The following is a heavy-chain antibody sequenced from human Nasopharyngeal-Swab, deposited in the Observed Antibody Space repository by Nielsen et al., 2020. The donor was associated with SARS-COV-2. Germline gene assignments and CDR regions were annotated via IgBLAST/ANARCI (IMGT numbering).Heavy chain of an antibody. CDR3: AKDLGSGWYGGDH. CDR1: GFTFSNYS. Sequence: GESLKISCAASGFTFSNYSMNWVRQAPGKGLEWISYISGSSGIIYYADSVKGRFTISRDNSRDTLYLQMNSLRTEDTAVYHCAKDLGSGWYGGDHWGQGILVSVSS. J-gene: IGHJ4*02. D-gene: IGHD6-19*01. CDR2: ISGSSGII. V-gene: IGHV3-48*01.